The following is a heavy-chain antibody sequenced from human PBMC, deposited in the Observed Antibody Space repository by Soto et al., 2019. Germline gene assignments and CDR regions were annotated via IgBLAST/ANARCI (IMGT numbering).Heavy chain of an antibody. J-gene: IGHJ4*02. D-gene: IGHD6-19*01. Sequence: SETLSLTCTASGVSISSYYWSWIRQPPGKGLEWIGYIYYSGSTNYNPSLKTRVTISVDTSKNQFSLKLSSVTAADTAVYYCARRYGSGFDYWGQGTLVTVSS. CDR3: ARRYGSGFDY. CDR1: GVSISSYY. V-gene: IGHV4-59*08. CDR2: IYYSGST.